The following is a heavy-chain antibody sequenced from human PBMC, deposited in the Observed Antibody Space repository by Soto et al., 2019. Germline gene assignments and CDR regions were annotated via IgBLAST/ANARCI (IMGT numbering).Heavy chain of an antibody. CDR3: AKKSAAAGGTHFFDC. CDR1: GFTFGSYA. D-gene: IGHD6-13*01. J-gene: IGHJ4*02. V-gene: IGHV3-23*01. CDR2: ITGNAGST. Sequence: GGSLSLSCAASGFTFGSYAMSWVRQAPGKGLEWVSAITGNAGSTFYADSVTGRFTISRDNSKNTLSLQMNSLTAEDTAVYYCAKKSAAAGGTHFFDCWGQGTLVTVSS.